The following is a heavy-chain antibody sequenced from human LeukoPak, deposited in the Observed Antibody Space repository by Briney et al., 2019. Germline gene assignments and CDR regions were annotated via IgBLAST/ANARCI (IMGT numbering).Heavy chain of an antibody. D-gene: IGHD3-22*01. CDR1: GGSISSYY. V-gene: IGHV4-59*08. Sequence: PSETLSLTCTVSGGSISSYYWSWIRQPPGKGLEWIGYIYYSGSTNYNPSLKSRVTISVDTSKNQFSLKLSSVTAADTAVYYCARRLGDSSGFDYWGQGTLVTVSS. CDR2: IYYSGST. CDR3: ARRLGDSSGFDY. J-gene: IGHJ4*02.